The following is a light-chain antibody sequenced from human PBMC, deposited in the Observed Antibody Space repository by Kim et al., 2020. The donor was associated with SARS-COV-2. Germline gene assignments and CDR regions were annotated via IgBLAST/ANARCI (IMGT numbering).Light chain of an antibody. J-gene: IGLJ3*02. V-gene: IGLV4-69*01. CDR3: QTWGTGNWV. CDR2: LNSDGSH. Sequence: PVKHTCPLSSGHSNNASARHHQQPEKGPRYLMKLNSDGSHTRGDGIPDRFSGSSSGAERYLTISSLQSEDEADYYCQTWGTGNWVFGGGTQLTVL. CDR1: SGHSNNA.